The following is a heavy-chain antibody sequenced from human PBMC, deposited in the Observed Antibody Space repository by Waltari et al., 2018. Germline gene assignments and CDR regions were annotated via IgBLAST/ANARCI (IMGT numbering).Heavy chain of an antibody. V-gene: IGHV3-30*02. CDR3: AKGRSGRSPYFDY. D-gene: IGHD6-19*01. J-gene: IGHJ4*02. CDR2: IRYDGSNK. Sequence: QVQLVESGGGVVQPGGSLRLSCAASGFTFSSYGMHWVRQAPGKGLEWVAFIRYDGSNKYYADSVKGRFTISRDNSKNTLYLQMNSLRAEDTAVYYCAKGRSGRSPYFDYWGQGTLVTVSS. CDR1: GFTFSSYG.